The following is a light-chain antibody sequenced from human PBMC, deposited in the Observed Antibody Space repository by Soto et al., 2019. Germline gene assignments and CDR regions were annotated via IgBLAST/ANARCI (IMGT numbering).Light chain of an antibody. J-gene: IGKJ5*01. Sequence: EIVMTQSPATLSVSPGERATLSCRASQTVSSNLAWYQQRPGQAPRVLIYGASTRATGVPARFSGSGSGTEFTLTISNLQSEDFAVYYCQQYDNWPITFGQGTRLEIK. V-gene: IGKV3-15*01. CDR2: GAS. CDR3: QQYDNWPIT. CDR1: QTVSSN.